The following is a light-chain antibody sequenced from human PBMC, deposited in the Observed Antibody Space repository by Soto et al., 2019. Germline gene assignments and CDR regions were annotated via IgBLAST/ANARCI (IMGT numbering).Light chain of an antibody. CDR2: EVS. Sequence: QSALTQPASVSGSPGQSITISCTGTSSDVGSHNLVSWYQQPPGQAPKLMIYEVSKRPLGVSARFSASKSGNTASLTIAGLQSEYEDDYSCCSYGGSSDVFGGGTQLTVL. V-gene: IGLV2-23*02. CDR1: SSDVGSHNL. CDR3: CSYGGSSDV. J-gene: IGLJ7*01.